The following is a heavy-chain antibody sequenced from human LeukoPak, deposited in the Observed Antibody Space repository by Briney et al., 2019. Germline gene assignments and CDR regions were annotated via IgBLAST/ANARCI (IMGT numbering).Heavy chain of an antibody. Sequence: SKTLSLTCTVSGGSISSYYWSWIRQPPGKGLEWIGYIYDSGSTNYNPSLKSRVTISVDTSKNQFSLNLSSVTAADTAVYYCAGGSGWPHFDYWGQGALVTVSS. D-gene: IGHD6-19*01. J-gene: IGHJ4*02. CDR2: IYDSGST. CDR1: GGSISSYY. V-gene: IGHV4-59*01. CDR3: AGGSGWPHFDY.